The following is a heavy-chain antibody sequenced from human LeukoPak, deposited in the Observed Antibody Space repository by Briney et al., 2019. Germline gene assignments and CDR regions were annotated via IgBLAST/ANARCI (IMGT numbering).Heavy chain of an antibody. J-gene: IGHJ3*02. V-gene: IGHV3-23*01. D-gene: IGHD3-22*01. CDR2: ISGSGGST. CDR1: GFTFSSYA. CDR3: AKALVLIGAAFDI. Sequence: GGSLRLSCAASGFTFSSYAMSWVRQAPGKGLEWVSAISGSGGSTYYADCVKGRFTISRDNSKNSLYLQMNSVRAEDTALYYCAKALVLIGAAFDIWGQGTMVTVSS.